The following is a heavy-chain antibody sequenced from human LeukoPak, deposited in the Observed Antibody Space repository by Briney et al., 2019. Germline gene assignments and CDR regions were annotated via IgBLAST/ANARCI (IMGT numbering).Heavy chain of an antibody. CDR2: ISSSGSTI. D-gene: IGHD1-26*01. J-gene: IGHJ4*02. Sequence: GGSLRLSCAASGFTFSSYEMNWVRQAPGKGLEWVSYISSSGSTIYYADSVKGRFTISRDNAKNSLYLQMNSLRAEDTAVYYCARRRYSGSSQHFDYWGQGTLVTVSS. CDR3: ARRRYSGSSQHFDY. CDR1: GFTFSSYE. V-gene: IGHV3-48*03.